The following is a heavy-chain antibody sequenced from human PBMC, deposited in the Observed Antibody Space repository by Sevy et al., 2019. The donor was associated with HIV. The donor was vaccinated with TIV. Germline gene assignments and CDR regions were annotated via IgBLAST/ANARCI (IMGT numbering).Heavy chain of an antibody. J-gene: IGHJ6*02. D-gene: IGHD3-22*01. CDR2: ISSSSSYT. V-gene: IGHV3-11*06. Sequence: GGSLRLSCAASGFTFSDYYMSWIRQAPGKGLEWVSYISSSSSYTNYADSVKGRFTISRDNAKNSLYLQMNSLRPEDTAVYYCARDLPSAVINPFYYYGLDVWGQGTTVTVSS. CDR1: GFTFSDYY. CDR3: ARDLPSAVINPFYYYGLDV.